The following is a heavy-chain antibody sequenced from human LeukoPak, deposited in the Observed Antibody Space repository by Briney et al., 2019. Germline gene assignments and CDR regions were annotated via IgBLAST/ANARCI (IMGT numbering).Heavy chain of an antibody. V-gene: IGHV4-61*08. CDR2: IYYSGST. Sequence: PSQTLSLTCTVSGGSISSGGYYWNWIRQPPGKGLEWIGYIYYSGSTSYNPSLNSRVTISLDTSKNQFSLNLSSVTAADTAVYYCARRESSGFFDYWGQGTLVTVSS. CDR3: ARRESSGFFDY. CDR1: GGSISSGGYY. J-gene: IGHJ4*02. D-gene: IGHD6-19*01.